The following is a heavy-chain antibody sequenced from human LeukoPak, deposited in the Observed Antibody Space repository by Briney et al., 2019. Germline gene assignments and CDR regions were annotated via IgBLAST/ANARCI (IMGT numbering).Heavy chain of an antibody. D-gene: IGHD3-22*01. CDR1: GFTFSSYA. J-gene: IGHJ3*02. V-gene: IGHV3-30-3*01. Sequence: QPGGSLRLSCAASGFTFSSYAMHWVRQAPGKGLEWVAVISYDGSNKYYADSVKGRFTISRDNSKNTLYLQMNSLRAEDTAVYYCARDLVDYDSSGLDDAFDIWGQGTMVTVSS. CDR2: ISYDGSNK. CDR3: ARDLVDYDSSGLDDAFDI.